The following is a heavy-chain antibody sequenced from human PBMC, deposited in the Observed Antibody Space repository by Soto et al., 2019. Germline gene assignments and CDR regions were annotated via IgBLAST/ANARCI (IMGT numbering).Heavy chain of an antibody. CDR1: GGSFSGYY. CDR2: INHSGST. Sequence: SETLSLTCAVYGGSFSGYYWSWIRQPPGKGLQWIGEINHSGSTNYNPSLKSRVTISVDTSKNQFSLKLSSVTAADTAVYNCARGRNVLIWFGEPLGDYWGQGTLVTVSS. V-gene: IGHV4-34*01. D-gene: IGHD3-10*01. CDR3: ARGRNVLIWFGEPLGDY. J-gene: IGHJ4*02.